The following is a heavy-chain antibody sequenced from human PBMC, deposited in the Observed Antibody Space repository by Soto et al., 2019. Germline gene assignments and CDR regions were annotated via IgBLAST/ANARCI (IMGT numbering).Heavy chain of an antibody. Sequence: GGSLRLSCAASGFTFSSYEMNWVRQAPGKGLEWVSYISSSGSTIYYADSVKGRFTISRDNAKNSLYLQMNSLRAEDTAVYYCARAGRTYDFWSGYSPELDYWGQGTLVTVSS. CDR1: GFTFSSYE. V-gene: IGHV3-48*03. D-gene: IGHD3-3*01. CDR3: ARAGRTYDFWSGYSPELDY. CDR2: ISSSGSTI. J-gene: IGHJ4*02.